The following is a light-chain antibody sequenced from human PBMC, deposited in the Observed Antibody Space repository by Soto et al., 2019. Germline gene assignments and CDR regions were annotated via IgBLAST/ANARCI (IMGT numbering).Light chain of an antibody. CDR2: RAS. Sequence: DIQMTQSPSTLSSSVGDRVAITCRASQSISSYLAWYQQKPGQAPKLLIYRASSLDSGVPSRFSGSGSGTEFTLTISSLQPDDFATYYCLQYMSYSRTFGQGTKVDIK. J-gene: IGKJ1*01. V-gene: IGKV1-5*03. CDR3: LQYMSYSRT. CDR1: QSISSY.